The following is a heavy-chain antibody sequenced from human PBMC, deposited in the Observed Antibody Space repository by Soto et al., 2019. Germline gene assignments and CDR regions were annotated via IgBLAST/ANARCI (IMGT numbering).Heavy chain of an antibody. CDR1: GGSISSGDYY. CDR3: ARDLAGSYYIPSYFDY. J-gene: IGHJ4*02. CDR2: IYYSGST. V-gene: IGHV4-30-4*01. D-gene: IGHD1-26*01. Sequence: SETLSLTCTVSGGSISSGDYYWSWIRQPPGKGLEWIGYIYYSGSTYYNPSLKSRVTISVDTSKNQFSLKLSSVPAADTAVYYCARDLAGSYYIPSYFDYWGQGTLVTVSS.